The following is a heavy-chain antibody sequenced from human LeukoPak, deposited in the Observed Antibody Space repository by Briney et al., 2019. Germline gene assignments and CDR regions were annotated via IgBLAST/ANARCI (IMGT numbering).Heavy chain of an antibody. CDR2: ISPNSGGI. CDR1: GSTFTDNY. J-gene: IGHJ5*02. CDR3: ATAGYCSGGSCSDRFDP. Sequence: ASVKVSCKASGSTFTDNYIHWVRQAPGQGLEWMGWISPNSGGINYARKFQGRVTMTRDTSIGTAYMELSRLSSDDTAVYYCATAGYCSGGSCSDRFDPWGQGTLVTVSS. V-gene: IGHV1-2*02. D-gene: IGHD2-15*01.